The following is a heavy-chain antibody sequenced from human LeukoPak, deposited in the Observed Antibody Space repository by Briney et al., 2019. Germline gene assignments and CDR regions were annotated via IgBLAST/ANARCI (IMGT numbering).Heavy chain of an antibody. V-gene: IGHV3-73*01. J-gene: IGHJ4*02. CDR1: GFTFSGSA. CDR3: ARENYYDRTDY. Sequence: GGSLRLSCAASGFTFSGSAMHWVRQASGKGLEWVGRIRSKANSYATAYAASVKGRFTISRDDSKNTAYLQMNSLKTEDTAVYYCARENYYDRTDYWGQGTLVTVSS. D-gene: IGHD3-22*01. CDR2: IRSKANSYAT.